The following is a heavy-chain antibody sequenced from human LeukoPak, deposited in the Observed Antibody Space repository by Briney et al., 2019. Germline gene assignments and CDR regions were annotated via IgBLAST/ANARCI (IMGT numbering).Heavy chain of an antibody. CDR1: GGSISSGDYY. D-gene: IGHD3-9*01. Sequence: SQTLSLTCTVSGGSISSGDYYWSWIRQPPGKGLKWIGYIYYSGSTYYNPSLKSRVTISVDTSKNQFSLKLSSVTAADTAVYYCASEQGDILTGVIDYWGQGTLVTVSS. CDR2: IYYSGST. CDR3: ASEQGDILTGVIDY. J-gene: IGHJ4*02. V-gene: IGHV4-30-4*01.